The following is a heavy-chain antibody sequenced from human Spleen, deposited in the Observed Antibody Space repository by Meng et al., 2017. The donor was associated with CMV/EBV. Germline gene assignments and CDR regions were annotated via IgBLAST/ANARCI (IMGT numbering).Heavy chain of an antibody. CDR2: INGDGNST. J-gene: IGHJ6*02. CDR3: GRKLPNDYYGMDV. D-gene: IGHD2-8*01. CDR1: GFTFSNYW. V-gene: IGHV3-74*01. Sequence: DSGFTFSNYWMHWVRQAPGKGLVWVSRINGDGNSTSYADSVKGRFTISRDNAKNTLYLQMNSLRAEDTAVYYCGRKLPNDYYGMDVWGQGTTVTVSS.